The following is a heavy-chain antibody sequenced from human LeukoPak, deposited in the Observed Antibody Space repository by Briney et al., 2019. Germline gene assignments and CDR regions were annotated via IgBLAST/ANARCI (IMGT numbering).Heavy chain of an antibody. V-gene: IGHV3-53*01. CDR3: ARADSYGYDFDY. Sequence: GGSLRLSCAASGFTFSSNYMSWVRQAPGKGLEWIAVIYSGGSRYYSDSVKRRFTISRDNSKHTLYLQMNGVGAEDTAGYYWARADSYGYDFDYWGQGTLVTVSS. CDR1: GFTFSSNY. CDR2: IYSGGSR. D-gene: IGHD5-18*01. J-gene: IGHJ4*02.